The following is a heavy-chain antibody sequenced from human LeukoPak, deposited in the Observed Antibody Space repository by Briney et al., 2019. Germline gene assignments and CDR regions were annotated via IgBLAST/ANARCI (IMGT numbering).Heavy chain of an antibody. CDR2: IYRSGST. V-gene: IGHV4-38-2*02. CDR1: GYSISSGYH. CDR3: ASFPLPRHAFDI. Sequence: SGTLSLTCTVSGYSISSGYHWGWIRQPPGKGLEWIGSIYRSGSTNYNPSLKSRVTISVDTSKNQFSLKLSSVTAADTAVYYCASFPLPRHAFDIWGQGTMVTVSS. J-gene: IGHJ3*02.